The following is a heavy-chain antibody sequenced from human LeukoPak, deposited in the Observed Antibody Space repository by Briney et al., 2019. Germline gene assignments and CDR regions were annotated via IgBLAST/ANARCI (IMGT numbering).Heavy chain of an antibody. CDR2: IWYDGSNK. CDR1: GFSFSNYG. D-gene: IGHD3-22*01. J-gene: IGHJ4*02. V-gene: IGHV3-33*06. CDR3: AKDRGGYYYYFDY. Sequence: GGSLRLSSAASGFSFSNYGMHWVRQAPGKGLEWVAVIWYDGSNKYYADSVKGRFTISRDNSKNTLYLQMNSLRAEDTAVYYCAKDRGGYYYYFDYWGQGTLVTVSS.